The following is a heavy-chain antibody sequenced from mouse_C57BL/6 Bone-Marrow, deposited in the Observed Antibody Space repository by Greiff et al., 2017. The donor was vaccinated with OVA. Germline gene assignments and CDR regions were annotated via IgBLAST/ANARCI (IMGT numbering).Heavy chain of an antibody. Sequence: QVQLQQPGAELVMPGASVKLSCKASGYTFPSYWMHWVKQRPGHGLEWIGEIDPSDSYTNYNQKFKGKSTLTVDKSSSTAYMQLSSLTSEDSAVYYCARRGRTTVVATDYAMDYWGQGTSVTVSS. V-gene: IGHV1-69*01. CDR3: ARRGRTTVVATDYAMDY. CDR2: IDPSDSYT. D-gene: IGHD1-1*01. CDR1: GYTFPSYW. J-gene: IGHJ4*01.